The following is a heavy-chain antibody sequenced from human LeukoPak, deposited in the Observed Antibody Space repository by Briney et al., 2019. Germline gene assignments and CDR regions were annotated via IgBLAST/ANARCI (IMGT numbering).Heavy chain of an antibody. V-gene: IGHV4-39*01. Sequence: SETLSLTCTVSGGSISSSSYYWGWIRQPPGKGLEWIGTIYYSGSTYYNPSLKSRVTISVDTSKNQFSLKLSSVTAADTAVYYCALYRGSSGYYHYFDYWGQGTLVTVSS. CDR2: IYYSGST. J-gene: IGHJ4*02. D-gene: IGHD3-22*01. CDR3: ALYRGSSGYYHYFDY. CDR1: GGSISSSSYY.